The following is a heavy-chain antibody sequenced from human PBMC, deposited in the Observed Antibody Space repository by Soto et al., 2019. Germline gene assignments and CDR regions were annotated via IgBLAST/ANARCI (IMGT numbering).Heavy chain of an antibody. CDR2: TSASRGST. CDR1: KFTFSNYA. CDR3: ATQTVTTVHYFDH. D-gene: IGHD4-17*01. V-gene: IGHV3-23*01. J-gene: IGHJ4*02. Sequence: EVQLLESGGGLVQPGGSLRLSCAASKFTFSNYAMSWVRQAPGKGLEWVSSTSASRGSTYYADSVKGRFTISRDNSKNTLSLQMSSLRVEDTAVYYCATQTVTTVHYFDHWGQGTLVTVSS.